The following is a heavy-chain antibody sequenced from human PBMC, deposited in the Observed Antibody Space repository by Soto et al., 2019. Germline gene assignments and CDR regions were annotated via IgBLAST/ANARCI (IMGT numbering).Heavy chain of an antibody. D-gene: IGHD3-16*01. Sequence: PSETLCLTCAVDGRSFSGYCLILIRQPPGKGLEWIGEINHSGSTNYNPSLKSRVTISVDTSKNQFSLKLSSVTAADTAVYYCARGLENGYYDYVWGTWAPLDYWGQGTLVTVSS. J-gene: IGHJ4*02. CDR1: GRSFSGYC. V-gene: IGHV4-34*01. CDR3: ARGLENGYYDYVWGTWAPLDY. CDR2: INHSGST.